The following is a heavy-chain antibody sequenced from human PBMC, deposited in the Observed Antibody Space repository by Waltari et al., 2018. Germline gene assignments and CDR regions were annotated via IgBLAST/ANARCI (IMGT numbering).Heavy chain of an antibody. J-gene: IGHJ4*02. Sequence: QVQLVQSGAEVKKPGSSVKVSCKASGGTFSSYAISWLRLAPRQGLEWMGGIIPIVGTANYEQKFQGRVTITADESTSTAYMELSSLRSEDTAVYYCASGDCSSTSCYRHFSYWGQGTLVTVSS. CDR1: GGTFSSYA. CDR3: ASGDCSSTSCYRHFSY. CDR2: IIPIVGTA. V-gene: IGHV1-69*12. D-gene: IGHD2-2*01.